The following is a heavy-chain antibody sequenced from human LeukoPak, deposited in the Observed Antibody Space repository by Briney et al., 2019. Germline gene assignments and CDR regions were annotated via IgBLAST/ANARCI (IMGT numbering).Heavy chain of an antibody. D-gene: IGHD2-2*01. CDR3: ARHASANVRNFQY. J-gene: IGHJ1*01. CDR1: GGSFSGYY. CDR2: INESGSA. V-gene: IGHV4-34*01. Sequence: SETLSLTCAVYGGSFSGYYWSWIRQSPGEGLEWLGEINESGSANYNPSLKSRVTISVDTFKNQFSLKMSSVTAADTAVYYCARHASANVRNFQYWGQGTLVTVSS.